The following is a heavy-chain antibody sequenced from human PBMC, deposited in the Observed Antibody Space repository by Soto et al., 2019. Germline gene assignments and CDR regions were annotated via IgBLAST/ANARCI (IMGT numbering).Heavy chain of an antibody. CDR2: ISSNGGTT. CDR1: GFTFSSYD. J-gene: IGHJ4*02. CDR3: VRRVSGNYDY. D-gene: IGHD1-7*01. V-gene: IGHV3-64*01. Sequence: EVPLAESGGGMVQPGGSLRLSCVASGFTFSSYDMHWVRQAPGKGLEYVSSISSNGGTTYYGNSVKGRFTISRDNSKNTLYLQMGSLRAEDMAVYYCVRRVSGNYDYWDQGTLVTVSS.